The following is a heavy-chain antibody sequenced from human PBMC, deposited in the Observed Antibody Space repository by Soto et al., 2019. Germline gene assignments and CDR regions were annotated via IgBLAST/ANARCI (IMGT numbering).Heavy chain of an antibody. CDR1: GGSMSNADYS. D-gene: IGHD5-18*01. Sequence: TLSLTCTVAGGSMSNADYSWSWIRQPPGKGLEWIGYIYPSGMPFYNPSLRSRVTISIDRSNDQFSLNLKSVTAADTAVYYCARERGGYGLFDSWGQGTLVTVSS. CDR2: IYPSGMP. J-gene: IGHJ4*02. V-gene: IGHV4-30-2*01. CDR3: ARERGGYGLFDS.